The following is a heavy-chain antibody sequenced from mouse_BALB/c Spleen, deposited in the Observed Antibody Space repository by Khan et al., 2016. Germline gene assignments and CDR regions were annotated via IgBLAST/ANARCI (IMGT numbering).Heavy chain of an antibody. J-gene: IGHJ1*01. CDR1: GYTFTNYG. CDR2: MNTYTGEP. Sequence: QIQLVQSGPELKKPGETVKISCKASGYTFTNYGMNWVKQAPGKGLKWMGWMNTYTGEPTYADDFKGRFAFSLKTSVRTAYLQSNNLKHEDTATYFCARDYDYDGDWYFDVWGAGTTVTVSS. D-gene: IGHD2-4*01. V-gene: IGHV9-3-1*01. CDR3: ARDYDYDGDWYFDV.